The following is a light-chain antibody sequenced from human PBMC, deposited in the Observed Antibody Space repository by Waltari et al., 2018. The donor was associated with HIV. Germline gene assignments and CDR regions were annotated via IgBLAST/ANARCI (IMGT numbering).Light chain of an antibody. CDR2: DVT. CDR3: SSYTTFNTVI. J-gene: IGLJ2*01. CDR1: GAEIGAYNY. Sequence: QSALTQPASVSGSPGQSITISCAGTGAEIGAYNYVAWYQKLPDSVPKLIIYDVTSRPSGISDRFSASKSGNAASLTISGLQAEDEGDYYCSSYTTFNTVIFVGGTKLTVL. V-gene: IGLV2-14*03.